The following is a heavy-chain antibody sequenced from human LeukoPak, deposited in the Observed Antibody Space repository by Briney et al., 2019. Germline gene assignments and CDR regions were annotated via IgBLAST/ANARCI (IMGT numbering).Heavy chain of an antibody. D-gene: IGHD6-13*01. V-gene: IGHV3-30*04. J-gene: IGHJ4*02. CDR1: GFTLSSYA. CDR2: ISYVGSNK. Sequence: GGSLRLSCSASGFTLSSYAMHWVRQAPAKGLEWVAVISYVGSNKYYADSVKGRFTISRDNSKNTLYLQMNSLRGEDTAVYYCARDWSTYSSSWYGGFDYWGQGTLVTVSS. CDR3: ARDWSTYSSSWYGGFDY.